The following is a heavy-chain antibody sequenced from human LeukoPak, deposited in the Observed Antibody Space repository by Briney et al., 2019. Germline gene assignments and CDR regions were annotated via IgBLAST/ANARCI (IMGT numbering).Heavy chain of an antibody. CDR3: AREYVDGGYYYGMDV. V-gene: IGHV3-21*01. J-gene: IGHJ6*02. CDR2: ISSSSSYI. D-gene: IGHD3-16*01. CDR1: GFTFSSYS. Sequence: GGSLRLSCAASGFTFSSYSMNWVRQAPGKGLEWVSSISSSSSYIYYADSVKGRFTISRDNDKNSLYLQMNSLRAEDTAVYYCAREYVDGGYYYGMDVWGQGTTVTVSS.